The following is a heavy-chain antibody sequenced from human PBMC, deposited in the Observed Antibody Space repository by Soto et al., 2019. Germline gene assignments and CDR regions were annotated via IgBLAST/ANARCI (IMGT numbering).Heavy chain of an antibody. V-gene: IGHV1-69*13. CDR2: IIPIFGTA. D-gene: IGHD4-17*01. Sequence: SVKVSCKASGGTFSSYAISWVRQAPGQGLEWMGGIIPIFGTANYAQKFQGRVTITADESTSTAYMELSSLRSEDTAVYYCARGNSSTVTRYYYYGMDVWGQGTTVTVSS. CDR1: GGTFSSYA. CDR3: ARGNSSTVTRYYYYGMDV. J-gene: IGHJ6*02.